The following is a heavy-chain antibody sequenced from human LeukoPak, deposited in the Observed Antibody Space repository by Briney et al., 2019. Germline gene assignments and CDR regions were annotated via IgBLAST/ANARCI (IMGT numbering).Heavy chain of an antibody. CDR1: GGSISSSSYY. CDR3: ARQGMEYYFDY. Sequence: SETLSLTCAVSGGSISSSSYYWGWIRQPPGKGLEWIGSIYYSGSTYYNPSLKSRVTISVDTSKNQFSLKLSSVTAADTAVYYCARQGMEYYFDYWGQGTLVTVSS. D-gene: IGHD3-3*01. J-gene: IGHJ4*02. CDR2: IYYSGST. V-gene: IGHV4-39*01.